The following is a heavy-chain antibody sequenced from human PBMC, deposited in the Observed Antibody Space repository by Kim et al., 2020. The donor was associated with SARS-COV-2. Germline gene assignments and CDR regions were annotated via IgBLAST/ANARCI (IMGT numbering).Heavy chain of an antibody. D-gene: IGHD3-22*01. CDR3: ALGLIVVATGGYAFDI. V-gene: IGHV2-70*01. J-gene: IGHJ3*02. CDR2: IDWDDDK. Sequence: SGPTLVNPTQTLTLTCTFSGFSLSTSGMCVSWIRQPPGKALEWLALIDWDDDKYYSTSLKTRLTISKDTSKNQVVLTMTNMDPVDTATYYCALGLIVVATGGYAFDIWGQGTMVTVSS. CDR1: GFSLSTSGMC.